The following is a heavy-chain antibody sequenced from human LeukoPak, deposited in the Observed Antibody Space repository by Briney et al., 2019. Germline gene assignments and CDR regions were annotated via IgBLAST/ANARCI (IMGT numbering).Heavy chain of an antibody. D-gene: IGHD6-6*01. Sequence: SETLSLTCIVSGGSISSSSYYWGWIRQPPGRGLEWIGSFYYSGSTYYNPSLKSRVTISVDTSKNQFSLKLSSVTAADTAVFYCARVGQLANWFDPWGQGTLVTVSS. CDR1: GGSISSSSYY. V-gene: IGHV4-39*01. CDR2: FYYSGST. CDR3: ARVGQLANWFDP. J-gene: IGHJ5*02.